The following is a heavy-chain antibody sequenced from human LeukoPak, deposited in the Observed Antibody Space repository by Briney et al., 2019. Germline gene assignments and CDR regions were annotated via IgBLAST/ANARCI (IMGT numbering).Heavy chain of an antibody. CDR3: ARTIHECGWFDP. V-gene: IGHV4-4*07. Sequence: PSETLSLTCTVSGGSITTDYWNWIRQPAGKLLEWVGLIYPSGSTKYNRSLKSGVTLSLNKSKNQCTLKLSSVTAADSALYYCARTIHECGWFDPWGQGTLVTVSS. J-gene: IGHJ5*02. CDR1: GGSITTDY. CDR2: IYPSGST.